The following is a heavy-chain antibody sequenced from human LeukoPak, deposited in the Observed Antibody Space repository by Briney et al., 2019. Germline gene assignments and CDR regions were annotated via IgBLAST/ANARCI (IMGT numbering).Heavy chain of an antibody. J-gene: IGHJ4*02. CDR1: GFTFSSYA. V-gene: IGHV3-64D*06. Sequence: PGGSLRLSCSASGFTFSSYAMHWVRQAPGKGLEYVSAISSNGGSTYYADSVKGRFTISRDNSKNTLYLQMSSLRAEDTAVYYCVKDLGQQWLVSYFDYWAGEPWSPSPQ. D-gene: IGHD6-19*01. CDR3: VKDLGQQWLVSYFDY. CDR2: ISSNGGST.